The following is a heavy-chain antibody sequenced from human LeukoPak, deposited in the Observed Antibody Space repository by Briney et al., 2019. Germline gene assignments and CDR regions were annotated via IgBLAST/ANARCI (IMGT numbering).Heavy chain of an antibody. CDR1: GGSISSYY. D-gene: IGHD3-22*01. Sequence: PSETLSLTCTVSGGSISSYYWSWIRQPPGKGLEWIGYIYYSGSTNYNPSLKSRATISVDTSKNQFSLKLGSVTAADTAVYYCARDRYYYDSSGSVFDYWGQGTLVTVSS. CDR3: ARDRYYYDSSGSVFDY. J-gene: IGHJ4*02. CDR2: IYYSGST. V-gene: IGHV4-59*12.